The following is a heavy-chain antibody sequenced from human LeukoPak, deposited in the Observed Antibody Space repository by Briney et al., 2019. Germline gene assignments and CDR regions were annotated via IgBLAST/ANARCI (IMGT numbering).Heavy chain of an antibody. J-gene: IGHJ4*02. V-gene: IGHV3-53*01. CDR2: IYSGGST. Sequence: GGSLRLSCAASGFTVSSNYMSWVRQAPGKGLEWVSVIYSGGSTYYADSVKGRFTISRDNSKNTLYLQMNSLRAEDTAVYYCARESWGEYCSGGSCYFDYWGQGTLVTVSS. D-gene: IGHD2-15*01. CDR1: GFTVSSNY. CDR3: ARESWGEYCSGGSCYFDY.